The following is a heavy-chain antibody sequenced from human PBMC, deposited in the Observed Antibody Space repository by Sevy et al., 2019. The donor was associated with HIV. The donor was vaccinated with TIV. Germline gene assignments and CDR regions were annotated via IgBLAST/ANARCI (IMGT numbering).Heavy chain of an antibody. CDR2: ISSDGINH. CDR3: TKESLRGTYIRGDFDH. Sequence: GGSLRLSCSAFGFNFQTFGMHWIRQAPGKGPEWLAVISSDGINHNYAASVKGRFTIYRDNSKSLLFLQMNSLTPNDTAVYFCTKESLRGTYIRGDFDHWGQGTLGTVSS. J-gene: IGHJ4*02. D-gene: IGHD3-10*02. V-gene: IGHV3-30*18. CDR1: GFNFQTFG.